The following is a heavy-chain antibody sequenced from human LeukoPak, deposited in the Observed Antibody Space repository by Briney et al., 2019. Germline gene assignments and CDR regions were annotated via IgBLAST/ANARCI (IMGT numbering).Heavy chain of an antibody. CDR2: INPNSGGT. J-gene: IGHJ4*02. CDR3: ARADLGGYSGLSDY. CDR1: GYTFSGYY. Sequence: ASVKVSCKASGYTFSGYYMHWVRQAPGQELEWMGWINPNSGGTNYAQKFQGRVTMTRDTSINTAYMELSSLRSDDTAVFYCARADLGGYSGLSDYWGQGTLVTVSS. V-gene: IGHV1-2*02. D-gene: IGHD5-12*01.